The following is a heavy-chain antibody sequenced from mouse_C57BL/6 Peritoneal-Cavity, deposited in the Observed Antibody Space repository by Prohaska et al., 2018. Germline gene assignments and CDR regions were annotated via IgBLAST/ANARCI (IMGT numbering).Heavy chain of an antibody. CDR1: GYTYSTYG. V-gene: IGHV9-3*01. D-gene: IGHD2-3*01. Sequence: HIHFVQSGPDLTKSGVTVNISCKASGYTYSTYGMRWVKQAPGKGFKWVGWINTCTGVTTYADDFKGRFAFSLETSASTDYLQSNNLKNEEAAKYCCARCDGYYLGYWGKGTTLTVSS. CDR2: INTCTGVT. CDR3: ARCDGYYLGY. J-gene: IGHJ2*01.